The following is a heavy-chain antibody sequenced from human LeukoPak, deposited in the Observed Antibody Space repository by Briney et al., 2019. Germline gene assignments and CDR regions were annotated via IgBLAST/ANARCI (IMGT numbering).Heavy chain of an antibody. Sequence: SETLSLTCTVSGGSVSSGGYYWSWIRQHPGKGLEWIGYIYYSGNTYYNPSLKSRVTISVDTSKNKFSLKLRSVTAADTAVYYCARVIAAAGTQYWGQGTLDTVS. J-gene: IGHJ4*02. D-gene: IGHD6-13*01. CDR1: GGSVSSGGYY. CDR3: ARVIAAAGTQY. V-gene: IGHV4-31*03. CDR2: IYYSGNT.